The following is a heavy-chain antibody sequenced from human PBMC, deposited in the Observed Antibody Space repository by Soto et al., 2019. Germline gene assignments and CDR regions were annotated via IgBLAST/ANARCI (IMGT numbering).Heavy chain of an antibody. Sequence: QVQLVQSGAEVKKSGSSVKVSCKASGGTFSSYAISWVRQAPGQGLEWMGGIIPIFGTANYAQKFQGRVTSTAEESTSTAYMELISPRSEDTAVYYCARIVVPAAREHYYYGMDVWGQGTTVTVSS. CDR2: IIPIFGTA. D-gene: IGHD2-2*01. CDR1: GGTFSSYA. J-gene: IGHJ6*02. CDR3: ARIVVPAAREHYYYGMDV. V-gene: IGHV1-69*01.